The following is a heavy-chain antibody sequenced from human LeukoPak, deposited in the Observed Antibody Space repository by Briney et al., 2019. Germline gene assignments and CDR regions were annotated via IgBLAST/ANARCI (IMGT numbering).Heavy chain of an antibody. Sequence: AGGSLRLSCAASGFTFSSYAMHWVRQAPGKGLEWVAVISYDGSNKYYADSVKGRFTISRDNSKNTLYLQMNSLRAEDTAVYYCARVGIQLWLNQWLDVWGQGTTVTVSS. CDR2: ISYDGSNK. D-gene: IGHD5-18*01. CDR1: GFTFSSYA. CDR3: ARVGIQLWLNQWLDV. J-gene: IGHJ6*02. V-gene: IGHV3-30-3*01.